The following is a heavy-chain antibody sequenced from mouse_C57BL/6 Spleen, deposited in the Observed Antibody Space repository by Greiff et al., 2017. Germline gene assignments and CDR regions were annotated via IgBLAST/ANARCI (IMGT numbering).Heavy chain of an antibody. CDR1: GYAFSSYW. CDR2: IYPGDGDT. V-gene: IGHV1-80*01. D-gene: IGHD2-2*01. J-gene: IGHJ2*01. CDR3: ARRDYGYPFDY. Sequence: VKLVESGAELVKPGASVKISCKASGYAFSSYWMNWVKQRPGKGLEGIGQIYPGDGDTNYNGKFKGKATLTADKSSSTASMQLSSLTSEDSAVYYCARRDYGYPFDYWGQGTTLTVSS.